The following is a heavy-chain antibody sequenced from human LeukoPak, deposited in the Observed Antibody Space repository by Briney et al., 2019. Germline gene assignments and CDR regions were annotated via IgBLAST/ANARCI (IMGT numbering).Heavy chain of an antibody. J-gene: IGHJ6*02. Sequence: GGSLRLSCAASGFTFANYNFNWVRQAPGKGLEWVSYISSTSSTIYYADSMKGRFTISRDNAKNSLYLQMNSLRAEDTAVYYCARDPPHGMDVWGQGTTVAVSS. CDR2: ISSTSSTI. V-gene: IGHV3-48*01. CDR3: ARDPPHGMDV. CDR1: GFTFANYN.